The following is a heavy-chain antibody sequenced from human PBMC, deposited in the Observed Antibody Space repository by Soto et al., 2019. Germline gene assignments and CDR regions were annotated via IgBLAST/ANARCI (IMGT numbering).Heavy chain of an antibody. J-gene: IGHJ3*02. CDR2: IYHSGST. D-gene: IGHD6-19*01. CDR3: AGGITVAGPSRDGFDI. CDR1: SGSISSSNW. V-gene: IGHV4-4*02. Sequence: QVQLQESGPGLVKPSGTLSLTCAVSSGSISSSNWCSWVRQPPGKGLEWIWEIYHSGSTNYNPSLKSRVTISVDKSTNQFSLKLSSVTAADTAVYYCAGGITVAGPSRDGFDIWGQGTMVTVSS.